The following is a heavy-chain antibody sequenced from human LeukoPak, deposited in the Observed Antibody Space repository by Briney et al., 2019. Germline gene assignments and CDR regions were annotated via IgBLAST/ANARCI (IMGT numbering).Heavy chain of an antibody. CDR2: IYYSGNT. J-gene: IGHJ4*02. CDR1: GGSISSYY. D-gene: IGHD5-12*01. CDR3: ARLNYDYYFDY. V-gene: IGHV4-39*01. Sequence: KPSETLSLTCTVSGGSISSYYWGWIRQPPGKGLEWIGNIYYSGNTYYNPSLKSRVTISVDTSKNQFSLKLSSVTAADTAVYYCARLNYDYYFDYWGQGTLVTVSS.